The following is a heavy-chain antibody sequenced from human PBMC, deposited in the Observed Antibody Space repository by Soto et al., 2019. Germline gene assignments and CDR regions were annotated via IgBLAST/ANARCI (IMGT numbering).Heavy chain of an antibody. CDR2: INHSGSI. CDR1: GGSFNDYY. D-gene: IGHD3-10*01. Sequence: QVQLQQWGAGLLKPSETLSLTCAVYGGSFNDYYWSWIRQPPGKGLEWLAEINHSGSINYNPSLKSRVPISVDTSKNQLSLNLISVTAADTAVYYCAGRQRITLVRGVIGPSYMAVWGTGTTVTVSS. J-gene: IGHJ6*03. V-gene: IGHV4-34*01. CDR3: AGRQRITLVRGVIGPSYMAV.